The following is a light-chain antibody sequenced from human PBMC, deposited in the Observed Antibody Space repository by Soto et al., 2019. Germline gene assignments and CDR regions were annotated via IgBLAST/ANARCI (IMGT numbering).Light chain of an antibody. CDR2: SNN. Sequence: SVLPQPPSASGTPGQRVPISCSGSSSNIGSNTVNWYQQLPGTAPKLLIYSNNQRPSGVPDRFSGSKSGTSASLAISGLQSEDEADYYCAAWDDSLNGYVFGTGTKVTVL. V-gene: IGLV1-44*01. CDR1: SSNIGSNT. J-gene: IGLJ1*01. CDR3: AAWDDSLNGYV.